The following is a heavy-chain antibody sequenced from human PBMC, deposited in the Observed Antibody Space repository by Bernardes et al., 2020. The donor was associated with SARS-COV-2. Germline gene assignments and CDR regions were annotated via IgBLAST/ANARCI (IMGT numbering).Heavy chain of an antibody. CDR2: FDHEDGEP. Sequence: ASVKVSCKVSGYSLSELSMHWVRQAPGKGLEWMGGFDHEDGEPIYAANFKGRVTLTEDTSADTAYMELSSLRSDDTAVYYCATDSRVVGASPYYHGIDVWGQGTTVTVSS. CDR3: ATDSRVVGASPYYHGIDV. J-gene: IGHJ6*02. D-gene: IGHD1-26*01. CDR1: GYSLSELS. V-gene: IGHV1-24*01.